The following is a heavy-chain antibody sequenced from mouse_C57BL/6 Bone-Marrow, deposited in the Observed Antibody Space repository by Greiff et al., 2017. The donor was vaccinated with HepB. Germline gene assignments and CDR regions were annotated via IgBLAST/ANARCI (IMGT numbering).Heavy chain of an antibody. CDR3: ARCPAWFAY. J-gene: IGHJ3*01. CDR1: GYSITSGYY. V-gene: IGHV3-6*01. Sequence: ESGPGLVKPSQSLSLTCSVTGYSITSGYYWNWIRQFPGNKLEWMGYISYDGSNNYNPSLKNRISITRDTSKNQFFLKLNSVTTEDTATYYCARCPAWFAYWGQGTLVTVSA. CDR2: ISYDGSN.